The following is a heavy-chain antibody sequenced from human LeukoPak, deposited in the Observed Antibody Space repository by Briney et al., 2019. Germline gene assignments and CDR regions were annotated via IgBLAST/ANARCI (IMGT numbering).Heavy chain of an antibody. CDR1: GGTFSSYA. CDR2: IIPIFGTA. V-gene: IGHV1-69*05. Sequence: ASVKVSCKDSGGTFSSYAISWVRQAPGQGLEWMGRIIPIFGTANYAQKFQGRVTITTDESTGTAYMELSSLRSEDTAVYYCARDLSGSYLDYWGQGTLVTVSS. CDR3: ARDLSGSYLDY. D-gene: IGHD1-26*01. J-gene: IGHJ4*02.